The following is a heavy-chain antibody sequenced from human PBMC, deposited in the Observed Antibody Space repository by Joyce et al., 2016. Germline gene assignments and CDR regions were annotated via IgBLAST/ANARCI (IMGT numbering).Heavy chain of an antibody. D-gene: IGHD3-3*01. CDR2: IDYSEST. V-gene: IGHV4-39*07. CDR1: GGSISSSSHY. Sequence: QLQLQESGPGLVKPSETLSLTCTFSGGSISSSSHYWGWIRQPPGKGLEWSGRIDYSESTYYNPSLKSRVTISIDTSKNQVSLKLSSVNAADTAVYYCASGLRFLEWTRFDPWGQGILVTVSS. CDR3: ASGLRFLEWTRFDP. J-gene: IGHJ5*02.